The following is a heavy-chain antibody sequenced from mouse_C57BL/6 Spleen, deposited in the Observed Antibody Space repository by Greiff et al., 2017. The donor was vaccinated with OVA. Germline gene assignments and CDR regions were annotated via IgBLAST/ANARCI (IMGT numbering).Heavy chain of an antibody. CDR1: GYTFTTYP. Sequence: VKLVESGAELVKPGASVKMSCKASGYTFTTYPIEWMKQNHGKSLEWIGNFHPYNDDTKYNEKFKGKATLTVEKSSSTVYLELSRLTSDDSAVYYCARSLGNSPLYWYFDVWGTGTTVTVSS. V-gene: IGHV1-47*01. D-gene: IGHD2-12*01. CDR3: ARSLGNSPLYWYFDV. J-gene: IGHJ1*03. CDR2: FHPYNDDT.